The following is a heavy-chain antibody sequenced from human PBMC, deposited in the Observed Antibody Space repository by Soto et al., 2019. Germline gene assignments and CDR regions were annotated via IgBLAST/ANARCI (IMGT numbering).Heavy chain of an antibody. D-gene: IGHD3-10*01. CDR2: INHSGST. CDR3: ARQGFGPLHGLVDV. CDR1: GGSFSVYY. Sequence: SETLSLTCAVHGGSFSVYYWSWIRQPPGRGLEWVGEINHSGSTNYNPSLKSRVTISLDTSKSQFSLKVTSVTATDTAVYYCARQGFGPLHGLVDVWGQGTTVTVSS. V-gene: IGHV4-34*01. J-gene: IGHJ6*02.